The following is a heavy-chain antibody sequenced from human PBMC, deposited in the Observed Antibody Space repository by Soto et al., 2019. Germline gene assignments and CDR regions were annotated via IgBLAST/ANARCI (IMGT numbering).Heavy chain of an antibody. CDR1: GYTFTSYA. V-gene: IGHV1-3*01. Sequence: QVQLVQSGAEVKKPGASVKVSCKASGYTFTSYAMHWVRQAPGQRLEWMGWINAGNGNTKYSQKFQSRVTITRDTSASTDYMELSSLRSEDTAVYYCARDRPSHLDVWGQGTTVTVSS. CDR3: ARDRPSHLDV. J-gene: IGHJ6*02. CDR2: INAGNGNT.